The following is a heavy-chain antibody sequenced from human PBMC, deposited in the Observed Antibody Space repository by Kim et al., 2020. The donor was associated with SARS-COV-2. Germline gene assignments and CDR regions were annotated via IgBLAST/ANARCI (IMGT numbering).Heavy chain of an antibody. D-gene: IGHD3-3*01. CDR3: ARSGDYDFWSGYYPYNWFDP. J-gene: IGHJ5*02. V-gene: IGHV4-30-2*04. Sequence: RVTISVDTSKNQFSLKLSSVTAADTAVYYCARSGDYDFWSGYYPYNWFDPWGQGTLVTVSS.